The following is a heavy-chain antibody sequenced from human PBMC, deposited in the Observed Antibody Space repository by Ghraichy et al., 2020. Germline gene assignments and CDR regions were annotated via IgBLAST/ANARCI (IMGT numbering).Heavy chain of an antibody. CDR1: GGTFSSYA. Sequence: SVKVSCKASGGTFSSYAISWVRQAPGQGLEWMGGIIPIFGTANYAQKFQGRVTITADESTSTAYMDLSSLRSEDTAVYYCAREGRYCSSTSCYTSRGQQLDGEYYFDYWGQGTLVTVSS. CDR2: IIPIFGTA. J-gene: IGHJ4*02. CDR3: AREGRYCSSTSCYTSRGQQLDGEYYFDY. V-gene: IGHV1-69*13. D-gene: IGHD2-2*02.